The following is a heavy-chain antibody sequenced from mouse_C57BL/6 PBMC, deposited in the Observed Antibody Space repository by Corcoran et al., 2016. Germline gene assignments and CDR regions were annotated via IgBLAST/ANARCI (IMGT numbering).Heavy chain of an antibody. D-gene: IGHD1-1*01. CDR2: IYPGDGDT. CDR1: GYAFSSYW. CDR3: ATDYYGSSYDY. Sequence: QVQLQQSGAELVKPGASVKISYKASGYAFSSYWMNWVKQRPGKGLEWIGQIYPGDGDTNYNGKFKGKATLTADKSSSTAYMQLSSLTSEDSAVYFCATDYYGSSYDYWGQGTTLTVSS. J-gene: IGHJ2*01. V-gene: IGHV1-80*01.